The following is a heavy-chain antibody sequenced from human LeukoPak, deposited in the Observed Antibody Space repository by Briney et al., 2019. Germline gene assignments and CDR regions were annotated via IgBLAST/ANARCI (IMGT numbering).Heavy chain of an antibody. CDR2: IRYDGSNK. V-gene: IGHV3-30*02. Sequence: PGGSLRLSCAASGFTFSSYGMHGVPQAPGKGLEWVAFIRYDGSNKYYADSVKGRFTISRDNSKNTLYLQMNSLRAEDTAVYYCAKDAYYYDSSGYQGDYWGQGTLVTVSS. J-gene: IGHJ4*02. CDR3: AKDAYYYDSSGYQGDY. CDR1: GFTFSSYG. D-gene: IGHD3-22*01.